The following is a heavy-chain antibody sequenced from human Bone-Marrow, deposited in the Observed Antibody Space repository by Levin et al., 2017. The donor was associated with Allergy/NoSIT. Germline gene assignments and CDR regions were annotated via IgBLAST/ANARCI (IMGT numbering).Heavy chain of an antibody. Sequence: PEASVKVSCAASGFTFSSYGMHWVRQAPGKGLEWVAVIWYDGSNKYYADSVKGRFTISRDNSKNTLYLQMNSLRAEDTAVYYCARDSVRGVIMHDLLDYYYGMDVWGQGTTVTVSS. CDR1: GFTFSSYG. V-gene: IGHV3-33*01. CDR2: IWYDGSNK. CDR3: ARDSVRGVIMHDLLDYYYGMDV. D-gene: IGHD3-10*01. J-gene: IGHJ6*02.